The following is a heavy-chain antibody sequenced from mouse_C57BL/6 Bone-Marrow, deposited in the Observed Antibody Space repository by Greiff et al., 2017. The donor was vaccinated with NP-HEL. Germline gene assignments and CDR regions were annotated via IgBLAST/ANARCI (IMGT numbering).Heavy chain of an antibody. CDR2: ISSGGDYI. CDR1: GFTFSSYA. CDR3: TRDIDYDEYFDV. J-gene: IGHJ1*03. D-gene: IGHD2-4*01. Sequence: EVKLMESGEGLVKPGGSLKLSCAASGFTFSSYAMSWVRQTPEKRLEWVAYISSGGDYIYYADTVKGRFTIARDNARNTLYLQMSSLKSEDTAMYYCTRDIDYDEYFDVWGTGTTVTVSS. V-gene: IGHV5-9-1*02.